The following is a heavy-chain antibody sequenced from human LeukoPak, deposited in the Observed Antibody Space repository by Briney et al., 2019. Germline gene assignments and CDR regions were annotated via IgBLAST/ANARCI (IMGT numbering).Heavy chain of an antibody. D-gene: IGHD3-10*01. CDR2: ISSSGSTI. J-gene: IGHJ4*02. CDR3: ARASYGSGFDY. Sequence: GGSLRLSCAASGFSFTDYHMTWIRQAPGKGLEWVSYISSSGSTIYYADSVKGRFTISRDNAKNSLYLQMNSLRAEDTAVYYCARASYGSGFDYWGQGTLVTVSS. CDR1: GFSFTDYH. V-gene: IGHV3-11*01.